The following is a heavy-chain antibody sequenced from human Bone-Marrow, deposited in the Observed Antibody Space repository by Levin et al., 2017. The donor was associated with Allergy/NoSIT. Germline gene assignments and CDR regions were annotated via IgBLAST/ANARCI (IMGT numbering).Heavy chain of an antibody. V-gene: IGHV4-4*02. J-gene: IGHJ4*02. CDR3: ARFINIVVVAAVTTLLDY. Sequence: PSETLSLTCAVSGGSISSSNWWSWVRQPPGKGLEWIGEIYHSGSTNYNPSLKSRVTISVDKSKNQFSLKLSSVTAADTAVYYCARFINIVVVAAVTTLLDYWGQGTLVTVSS. D-gene: IGHD2-15*01. CDR2: IYHSGST. CDR1: GGSISSSNW.